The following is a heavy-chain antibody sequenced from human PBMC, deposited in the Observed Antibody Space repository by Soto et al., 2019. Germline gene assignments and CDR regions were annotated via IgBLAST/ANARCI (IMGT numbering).Heavy chain of an antibody. D-gene: IGHD6-6*01. CDR3: AKEYFFAAPSGQIGAYDI. CDR1: GFTFSKYG. Sequence: QVQLVESGGGVVQPGNSLRLSCTASGFTFSKYGIHWVRQAPGRGLEWVAVISYDGSRQHFADSVKGRFTISRDNSRNTVNLQVNSLRPDDTAVYFCAKEYFFAAPSGQIGAYDIWGQGTVVTVS. CDR2: ISYDGSRQ. J-gene: IGHJ3*02. V-gene: IGHV3-30*18.